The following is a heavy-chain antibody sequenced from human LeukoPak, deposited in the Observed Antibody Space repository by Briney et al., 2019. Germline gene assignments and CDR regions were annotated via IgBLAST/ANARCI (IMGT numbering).Heavy chain of an antibody. CDR2: IYYSGST. J-gene: IGHJ6*02. CDR3: ARVPVDTAMVEYYYYGMDV. Sequence: SETLSLTCTVSGGSISSGDYYWSWIRQPPGKGLEWIGYIYYSGSTYYNPSLKSRVTISVDTSKNQFSLKLSSVTAADTAVYYCARVPVDTAMVEYYYYGMDVWGQGTTVTVSS. CDR1: GGSISSGDYY. D-gene: IGHD5-18*01. V-gene: IGHV4-30-4*01.